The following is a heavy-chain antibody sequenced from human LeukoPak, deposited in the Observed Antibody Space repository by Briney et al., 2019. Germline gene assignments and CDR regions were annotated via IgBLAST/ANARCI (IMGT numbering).Heavy chain of an antibody. CDR2: IGTAGDT. D-gene: IGHD3-9*01. CDR1: GFTFSSYD. J-gene: IGHJ4*02. CDR3: ARARYDILTGSNHFDY. Sequence: GGSLRLSCAASGFTFSSYDMHWVRHATGKGLEWVSAIGTAGDTYYPGSVKGRFTISRENAKNSLYLQMNSLRAEDTAVYYCARARYDILTGSNHFDYWGQGTLVTVSS. V-gene: IGHV3-13*01.